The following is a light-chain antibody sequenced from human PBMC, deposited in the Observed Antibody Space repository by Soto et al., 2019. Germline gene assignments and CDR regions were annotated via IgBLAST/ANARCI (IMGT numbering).Light chain of an antibody. CDR2: EGS. CDR3: CSYADSSRIYV. CDR1: SSDVGSYNL. Sequence: QSVLTQPASVSGSPGQSITISCTGTSSDVGSYNLVSWYQQHPGKAPKLMIYEGSKRPSGISNRFSGSKSGNTASLTSSGRQAEDEAEYYCCSYADSSRIYVFGSGTKLTVL. J-gene: IGLJ1*01. V-gene: IGLV2-23*01.